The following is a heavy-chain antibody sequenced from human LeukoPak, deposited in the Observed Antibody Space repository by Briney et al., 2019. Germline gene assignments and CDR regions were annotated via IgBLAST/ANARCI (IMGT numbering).Heavy chain of an antibody. CDR1: GFTFSSYG. D-gene: IGHD3-10*01. V-gene: IGHV3-33*01. Sequence: GGSLRLSCAASGFTFSSYGMHWVRQAPGKGLEWVAVIWYDGSNKYYADSVKGRFTISRDNSKNTLYLQMNSLRAEDTAVYYCARDHLWFGELNYWGQGTLVTVSS. J-gene: IGHJ4*02. CDR2: IWYDGSNK. CDR3: ARDHLWFGELNY.